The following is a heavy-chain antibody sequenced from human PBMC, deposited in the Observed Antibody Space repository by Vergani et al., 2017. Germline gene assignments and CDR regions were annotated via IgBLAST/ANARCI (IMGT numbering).Heavy chain of an antibody. CDR2: IYNSGST. V-gene: IGHV4-59*08. CDR3: ARTGGAVAGTNY. Sequence: QVQLQESGPGLVKPSETLSLTCTVSGGSISSHYWSWIRQPPGKGLECIGYIYNSGSTNYNPSLKSRVTISVDTSKNQFSLKLSSVTAADTAVYYCARTGGAVAGTNYWGQGTLVTVSS. J-gene: IGHJ4*02. D-gene: IGHD6-19*01. CDR1: GGSISSHY.